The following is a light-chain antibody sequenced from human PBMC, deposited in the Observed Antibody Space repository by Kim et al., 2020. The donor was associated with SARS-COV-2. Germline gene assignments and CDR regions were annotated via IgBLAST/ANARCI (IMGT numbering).Light chain of an antibody. V-gene: IGKV3-15*01. CDR3: QQYNNWPLYT. Sequence: VSPGERATLSCRASQSVSSNLAWYQQKPGQAPRLLMYGSSTRATGTPARFSGSGSGTEFTLTISSLQSEDFAVYYCQQYNNWPLYTFGQGTKLEI. J-gene: IGKJ2*01. CDR1: QSVSSN. CDR2: GSS.